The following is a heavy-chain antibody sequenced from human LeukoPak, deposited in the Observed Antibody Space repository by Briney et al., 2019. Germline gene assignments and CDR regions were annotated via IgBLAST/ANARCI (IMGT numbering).Heavy chain of an antibody. V-gene: IGHV1-2*02. D-gene: IGHD2-2*01. CDR3: TRDHCTRTSCYEDYYYGMDV. Sequence: ASVKVSCKASGYTFTDYYMHWVREAPGQGREWMGSINPNSGGTDTAQKYQGRVTMTRDTSISTAYMELSRLRSDDTAVYYCTRDHCTRTSCYEDYYYGMDVWGQGTTVTVSS. CDR2: INPNSGGT. J-gene: IGHJ6*02. CDR1: GYTFTDYY.